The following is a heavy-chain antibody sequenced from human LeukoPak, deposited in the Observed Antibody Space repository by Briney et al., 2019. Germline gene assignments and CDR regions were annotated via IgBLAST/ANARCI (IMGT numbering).Heavy chain of an antibody. CDR2: INSDGSST. V-gene: IGHV3-74*01. D-gene: IGHD5-18*01. J-gene: IGHJ4*02. CDR1: GFTFSSYW. Sequence: GGSLRLSCAASGFTFSSYWMHWVRQAPGKGLVWVSRINSDGSSTSYADSVKGRFTISGDNAKNTLYLQMNSLRAEDTAAYYCARGYSYGDFDYWGQGTLVTVSS. CDR3: ARGYSYGDFDY.